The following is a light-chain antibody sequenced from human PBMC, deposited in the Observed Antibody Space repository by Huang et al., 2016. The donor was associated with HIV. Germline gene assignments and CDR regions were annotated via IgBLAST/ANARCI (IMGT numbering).Light chain of an antibody. CDR2: FVS. CDR1: QSLLHSNGYKY. Sequence: DIVMTQSPLSLPVTPGEPASISCRSSQSLLHSNGYKYMDWYLQKPGHSPQLLIYFVSNRASGVPDRFSGSGSGTDFTLKVSRVEAEDVGVYYCMQALQTPRTFGPGTKVDIK. J-gene: IGKJ3*01. V-gene: IGKV2-28*01. CDR3: MQALQTPRT.